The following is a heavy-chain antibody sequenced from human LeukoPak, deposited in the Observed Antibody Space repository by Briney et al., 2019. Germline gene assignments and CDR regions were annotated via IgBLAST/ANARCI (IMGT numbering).Heavy chain of an antibody. CDR1: EFTLSSQA. D-gene: IGHD3-3*01. CDR2: ISGSGGST. V-gene: IGHV3-23*01. Sequence: GGSLRLSCAASEFTLSSQAMNWVRQAPGKGLEWVSGISGSGGSTDYADSVKGRFTISRDNSKNTLYLQMNSLRAEDTAVYYCAKAVLWSGYYYYYMDVWGKGTTVTVSS. CDR3: AKAVLWSGYYYYYMDV. J-gene: IGHJ6*03.